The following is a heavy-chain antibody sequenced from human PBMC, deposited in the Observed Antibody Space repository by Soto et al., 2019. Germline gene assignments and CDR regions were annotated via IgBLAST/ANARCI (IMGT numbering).Heavy chain of an antibody. D-gene: IGHD2-15*01. CDR1: GYTFTSYC. V-gene: IGHV1-46*01. CDR2: VNPNTGYT. CDR3: AGWNSSDSGGIYDALDV. J-gene: IGHJ3*01. Sequence: ASVKVSCKTSGYTFTSYCINWVRQAPGQRLEWMGIVNPNTGYTSYAQRFQGRVTMTRDTSTSTVYMELSSLTSEDTAVYFCAGWNSSDSGGIYDALDVWGQGTMVTVSS.